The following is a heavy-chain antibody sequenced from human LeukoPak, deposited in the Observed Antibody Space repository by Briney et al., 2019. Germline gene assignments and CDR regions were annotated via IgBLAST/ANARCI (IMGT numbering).Heavy chain of an antibody. CDR1: GFTFSSYD. CDR3: TTDSSGFIY. CDR2: ISSNGGTT. V-gene: IGHV3-64*01. J-gene: IGHJ4*02. Sequence: PGGSLRLSCAASGFTFSSYDMHWVRQAPGKGLEYISAISSNGGTTYYANSVKGRFTISRDDSKNTLYLQMNSLKTEDTAVYYCTTDSSGFIYWGQGTLVTVSS. D-gene: IGHD3-22*01.